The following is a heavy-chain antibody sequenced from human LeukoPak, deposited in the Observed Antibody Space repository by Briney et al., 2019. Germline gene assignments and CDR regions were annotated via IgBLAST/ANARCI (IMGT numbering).Heavy chain of an antibody. V-gene: IGHV3-7*01. CDR1: GFTFSSYW. D-gene: IGHD3-9*01. Sequence: GGSLRLSCVASGFTFSSYWMTWVRQAPGKGLEWVANIKTDGSLTYYVDSVKGRFTISRDNAKNSLYLQMNSLRAEDTAVYYCASYDILTGWEAFDIWGQGTMVTVSS. J-gene: IGHJ3*02. CDR2: IKTDGSLT. CDR3: ASYDILTGWEAFDI.